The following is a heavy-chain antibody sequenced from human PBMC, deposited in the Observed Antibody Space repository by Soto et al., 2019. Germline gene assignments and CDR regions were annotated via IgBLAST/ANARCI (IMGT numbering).Heavy chain of an antibody. J-gene: IGHJ6*02. Sequence: ASVKVSCKASGYTFTSYYMHWVRQAPGQGLEWMGIINPSGGSTSYAQKFQGRVTMTRDTSTSTVYMELSSLRSEDTAVYYCARDRIRHITMIVVVPGRGMDVRGQGTTVTVSS. CDR3: ARDRIRHITMIVVVPGRGMDV. D-gene: IGHD3-22*01. V-gene: IGHV1-46*01. CDR2: INPSGGST. CDR1: GYTFTSYY.